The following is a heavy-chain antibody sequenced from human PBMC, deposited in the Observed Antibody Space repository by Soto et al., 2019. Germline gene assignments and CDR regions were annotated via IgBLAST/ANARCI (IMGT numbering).Heavy chain of an antibody. Sequence: XSGKVCCKASGYTVTSYGIHLVRQAPGQRLEWMGWINTGNGHTKYSQKFQGRVTITRDTSARTAYMELNSLRSEDTAVYYCASRGYDFWSGLDSWGQGTLVTVSS. V-gene: IGHV1-3*04. CDR2: INTGNGHT. CDR3: ASRGYDFWSGLDS. D-gene: IGHD3-3*01. J-gene: IGHJ5*01. CDR1: GYTVTSYG.